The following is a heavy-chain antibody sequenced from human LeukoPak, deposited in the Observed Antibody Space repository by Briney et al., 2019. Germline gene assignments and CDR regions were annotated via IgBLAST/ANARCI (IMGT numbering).Heavy chain of an antibody. D-gene: IGHD1-26*01. CDR3: ARELSGSYYDFDY. V-gene: IGHV3-49*04. CDR1: GFTFGDYA. Sequence: AGGSLRLSCTASGFTFGDYAMSWVRQAPGKGLEWVGFIRTKAYGGTTEYAASVKGRFTISRHDSKSIVYLQMNSLKTEDTAVYYCARELSGSYYDFDYWGQGTLVTVSS. CDR2: IRTKAYGGTT. J-gene: IGHJ4*02.